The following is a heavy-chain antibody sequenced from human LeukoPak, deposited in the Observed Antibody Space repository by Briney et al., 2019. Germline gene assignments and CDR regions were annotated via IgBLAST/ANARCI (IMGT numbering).Heavy chain of an antibody. D-gene: IGHD1-1*01. CDR2: IYYSGST. CDR1: GGSISSSSYY. V-gene: IGHV4-39*01. J-gene: IGHJ4*02. Sequence: PSETLSLTCTVSGGSISSSSYYWGWIRQPPGKGLEWIGSIYYSGSTYYNPSLKSRVTISVDTSKNQFSLKLSSVTAADTAVYYCAKGPDPWKALVWGQGTLVTVSS. CDR3: AKGPDPWKALV.